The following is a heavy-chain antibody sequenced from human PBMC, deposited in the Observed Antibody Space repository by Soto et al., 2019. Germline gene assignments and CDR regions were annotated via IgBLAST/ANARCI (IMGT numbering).Heavy chain of an antibody. Sequence: GGSLRLSCAASGFTFSSYAMSWVRQAPGKGLEWVSAISGSGGSTYYADSVKGRFTISRDNSKNTLYLQMNSLRAEDTAVYYCAKDRVITFGGVIVLGRHWGQGTLVTVSS. CDR1: GFTFSSYA. CDR3: AKDRVITFGGVIVLGRH. D-gene: IGHD3-16*02. CDR2: ISGSGGST. V-gene: IGHV3-23*01. J-gene: IGHJ4*02.